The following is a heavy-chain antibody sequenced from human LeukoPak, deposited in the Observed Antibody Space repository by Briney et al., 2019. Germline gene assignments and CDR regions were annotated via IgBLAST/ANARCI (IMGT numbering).Heavy chain of an antibody. J-gene: IGHJ3*02. CDR2: IYYSGST. D-gene: IGHD2-21*02. CDR1: GGSISSYY. CDR3: ASPWLLEAFDI. Sequence: PSETLSLTCTVSGGSISSYYWSWIRQPPGKGLEWIGSIYYSGSTYYNPSLKSRVTISVDTSKNQFSLKLSSVTAADTAVYYCASPWLLEAFDIWGQGTMVTVSS. V-gene: IGHV4-39*01.